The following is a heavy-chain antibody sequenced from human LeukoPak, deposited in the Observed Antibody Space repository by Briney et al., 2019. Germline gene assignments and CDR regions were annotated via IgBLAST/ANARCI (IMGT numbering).Heavy chain of an antibody. J-gene: IGHJ5*02. D-gene: IGHD4-23*01. Sequence: PSETLSLTCAVYGGSFSGYYWSWIRQPPGKGLEWIGEVNHSGSTNYNPSLKSRVTISVDTSKNQFSLKLSSVTAADTAVYYCARTGGNSVGSWFDPWGQGTLVTVSS. CDR1: GGSFSGYY. V-gene: IGHV4-34*01. CDR2: VNHSGST. CDR3: ARTGGNSVGSWFDP.